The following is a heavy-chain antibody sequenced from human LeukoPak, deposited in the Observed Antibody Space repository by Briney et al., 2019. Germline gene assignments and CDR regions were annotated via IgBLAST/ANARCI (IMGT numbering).Heavy chain of an antibody. CDR2: ISSSGSTI. Sequence: GGSLRLSCAASGFTFSDYYMSWIRQAPGKGLEWVSYISSSGSTIYYADSVKGRFTISRDNAKNSLYLQMNSLRAEDTAVYYCARFYPDYYDSSGYTSGMDVWGQGTTVTVSS. V-gene: IGHV3-11*04. CDR3: ARFYPDYYDSSGYTSGMDV. CDR1: GFTFSDYY. D-gene: IGHD3-22*01. J-gene: IGHJ6*02.